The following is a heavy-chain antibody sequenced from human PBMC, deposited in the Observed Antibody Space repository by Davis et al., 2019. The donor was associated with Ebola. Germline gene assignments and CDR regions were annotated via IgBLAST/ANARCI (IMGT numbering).Heavy chain of an antibody. D-gene: IGHD4-23*01. CDR3: ARGGGFRIRWFPDAFDI. CDR2: ISSSSSYI. CDR1: GFTFSSYS. Sequence: GESLKISCAASGFTFSSYSMNWVRQAPGKGLEWVSSISSSSSYIYYADSVKGRFTISRDNAKNSLYLQMNSLRAEDTAVYYCARGGGFRIRWFPDAFDIWGQGTMVTVSS. V-gene: IGHV3-21*01. J-gene: IGHJ3*02.